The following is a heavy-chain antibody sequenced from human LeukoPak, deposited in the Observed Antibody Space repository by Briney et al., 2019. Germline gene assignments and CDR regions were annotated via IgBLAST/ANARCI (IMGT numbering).Heavy chain of an antibody. V-gene: IGHV4-4*07. D-gene: IGHD1-26*01. Sequence: PSETLSLTCDVSGGSVRSYWWGRVRQPAGKGLEWLGRIYSTGSTRFNPSLKSRLTLSIDTSTNQFSLKLTSVTAADTAVYFCARQGYTVSYYFLDYWSQGTLVTVSS. CDR1: GGSVRSYW. CDR2: IYSTGST. CDR3: ARQGYTVSYYFLDY. J-gene: IGHJ4*02.